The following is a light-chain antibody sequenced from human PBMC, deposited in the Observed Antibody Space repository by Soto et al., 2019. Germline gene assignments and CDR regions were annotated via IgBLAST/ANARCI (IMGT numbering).Light chain of an antibody. CDR2: EVS. CDR1: SSDVGASNY. Sequence: QSVLTQPASVSGSPGQSITISCTGTSSDVGASNYVSWYQQHPGKAPKLMIFEVSDRPSGVSNRFSGSKSGNTASLTISGLQAEDEADYYCSSYTSSNTLVFGGGTKLTVL. J-gene: IGLJ2*01. V-gene: IGLV2-14*01. CDR3: SSYTSSNTLV.